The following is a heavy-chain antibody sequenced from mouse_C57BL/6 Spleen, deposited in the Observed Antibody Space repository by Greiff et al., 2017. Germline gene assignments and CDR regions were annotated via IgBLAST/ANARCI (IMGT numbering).Heavy chain of an antibody. Sequence: QVQLQQSGAELMKPGASVKLSCKATGYTFTGYWIEWVKQRPGHGLEWIGEILPGSGSTNSNAKFKGKATFTADTSSNTAYMQLSSLTTEDSAIYYCARGGVYYDPYWYFDVWGTGTTVTVSS. D-gene: IGHD2-4*01. CDR2: ILPGSGST. CDR3: ARGGVYYDPYWYFDV. V-gene: IGHV1-9*01. CDR1: GYTFTGYW. J-gene: IGHJ1*03.